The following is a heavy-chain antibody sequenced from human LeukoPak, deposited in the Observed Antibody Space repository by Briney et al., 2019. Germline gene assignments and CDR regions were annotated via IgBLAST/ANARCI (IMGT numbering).Heavy chain of an antibody. V-gene: IGHV1-8*03. CDR3: TRGWTH. CDR1: GYTFTTED. Sequence: GASVRVSCKASGYTFTTEDINWGRQATGQGLEWRGWINPDSGDTGYAQKFQGRVTISRSTSIRTAYMELSHLRSGDPAGYYCTRGWTHWGQGTLVTLPS. CDR2: INPDSGDT. D-gene: IGHD1-1*01. J-gene: IGHJ4*02.